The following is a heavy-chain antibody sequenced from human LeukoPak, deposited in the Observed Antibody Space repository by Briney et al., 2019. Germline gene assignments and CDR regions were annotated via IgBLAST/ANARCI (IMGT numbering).Heavy chain of an antibody. Sequence: GGSLRLSCAASGFTFSSYGMHWVRQAPGKGLEWVSAISGSGGSTYYADSVKGRFTISRDNSKNTLYLQMNSLRAEDTAVYYCAKMYGSGSYSVWYFDYWGQGTLVTVSS. CDR2: ISGSGGST. CDR1: GFTFSSYG. J-gene: IGHJ4*02. D-gene: IGHD3-10*01. CDR3: AKMYGSGSYSVWYFDY. V-gene: IGHV3-23*01.